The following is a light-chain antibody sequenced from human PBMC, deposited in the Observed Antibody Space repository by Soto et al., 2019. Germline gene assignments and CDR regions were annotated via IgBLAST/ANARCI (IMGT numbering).Light chain of an antibody. CDR3: QSYDSSQAV. V-gene: IGLV1-40*01. Sequence: QLVLTQPPSVSGAPGQRVTISCTGSSSNIGAGYDVHWYQQLPGTAPKLLIYGNSNRPSGVPDRFSGSKSGTSASLAITGLQAEDEADYYCQSYDSSQAVFGGGTKVTVL. CDR1: SSNIGAGYD. CDR2: GNS. J-gene: IGLJ2*01.